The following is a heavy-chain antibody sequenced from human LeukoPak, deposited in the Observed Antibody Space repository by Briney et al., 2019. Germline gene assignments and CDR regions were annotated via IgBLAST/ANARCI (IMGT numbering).Heavy chain of an antibody. CDR1: GGSISSYN. D-gene: IGHD6-13*01. CDR3: ARHGGSWTFDY. V-gene: IGHV4-59*08. CDR2: IYYSGNT. J-gene: IGHJ4*02. Sequence: PSETLSLTCTVSGGSISSYNWSWIRQPPGKGLEWIGYIYYSGNTIYNPFIKSRATISIDTSTNQFSLKLSSVTAAATAVYYCARHGGSWTFDYWGRGTLVTVSS.